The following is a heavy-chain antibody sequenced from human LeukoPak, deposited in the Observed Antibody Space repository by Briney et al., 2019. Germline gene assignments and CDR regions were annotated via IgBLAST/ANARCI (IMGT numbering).Heavy chain of an antibody. V-gene: IGHV4-61*02. D-gene: IGHD5-18*01. J-gene: IGHJ6*02. Sequence: PSETLSLTCTVSGGSISSGSYYWSWIRQPAGKGLEWIGRIYTSGSTNYNPSLKSRVTISVDTSKNQFSRKLSSVTAADTAVYYRAGFSYYYYGMDVWGQGTTVTVSS. CDR1: GGSISSGSYY. CDR3: AGFSYYYYGMDV. CDR2: IYTSGST.